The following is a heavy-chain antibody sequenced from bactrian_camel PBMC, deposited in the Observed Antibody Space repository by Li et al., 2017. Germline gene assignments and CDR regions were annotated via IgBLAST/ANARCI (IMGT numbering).Heavy chain of an antibody. CDR3: ATRLTYGGSWHPPAFGY. D-gene: IGHD6*01. CDR2: INSGGGST. J-gene: IGHJ6*01. Sequence: VQLVESGGGLVHAGGSLRLSCAASGFTFSSYDMSWVRQAPGKGLEWVSAINSGGGSTYYADSVKGRFTISRDNAKNTLYLQMNSLKTEDTAVYYCATRLTYGGSWHPPAFGYWGQGTQVTVS. CDR1: GFTFSSYD. V-gene: IGHV3S40*01.